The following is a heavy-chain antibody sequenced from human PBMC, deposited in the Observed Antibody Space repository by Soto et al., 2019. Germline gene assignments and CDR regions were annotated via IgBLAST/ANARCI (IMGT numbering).Heavy chain of an antibody. Sequence: QAQLMQSGAEVKKPGASVKVSCKASGDTFTDYYIHWVRQAPGQGLEWMGTVNPSGGHTTYAQHFLGRVTMTRDTSTSTLYMELTSLTSDDTAIYYCARGGHVVVVTAALDYWGQGTLVTASS. D-gene: IGHD2-21*02. CDR1: GDTFTDYY. CDR3: ARGGHVVVVTAALDY. CDR2: VNPSGGHT. J-gene: IGHJ4*02. V-gene: IGHV1-46*01.